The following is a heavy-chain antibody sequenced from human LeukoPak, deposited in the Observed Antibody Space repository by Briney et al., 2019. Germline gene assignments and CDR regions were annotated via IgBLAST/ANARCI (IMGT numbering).Heavy chain of an antibody. Sequence: SVKVSCTTSGDSFIIYGISWVRQAPRQGLEWMGGIIPVYGTTYHAQKFQGRVTITADESTRIVYMELSGLRSDDTAVYYCATRDYYQEYYHHWGQGTLVTVSS. CDR3: ATRDYYQEYYHH. CDR2: IIPVYGTT. J-gene: IGHJ1*01. V-gene: IGHV1-69*13. CDR1: GDSFIIYG. D-gene: IGHD3-16*01.